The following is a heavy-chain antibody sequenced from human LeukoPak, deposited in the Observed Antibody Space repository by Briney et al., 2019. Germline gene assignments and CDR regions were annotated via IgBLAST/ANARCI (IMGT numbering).Heavy chain of an antibody. Sequence: PSDTLSLTCTVSGGPISIYYWSWIRPPPGKALEWIGNIYYSGSTNYNPSLESRVTISVDTSKNQFFLKLSSVTAADTAVYYCARLPWGVVRNYYYYYGRDVWGQGTTVTVSS. D-gene: IGHD2-15*01. CDR2: IYYSGST. CDR3: ARLPWGVVRNYYYYYGRDV. CDR1: GGPISIYY. J-gene: IGHJ6*02. V-gene: IGHV4-59*08.